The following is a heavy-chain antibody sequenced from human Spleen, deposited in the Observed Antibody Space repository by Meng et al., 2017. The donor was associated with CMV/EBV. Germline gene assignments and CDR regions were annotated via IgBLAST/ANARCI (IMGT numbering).Heavy chain of an antibody. CDR1: GFTFSSYG. D-gene: IGHD5-24*01. J-gene: IGHJ6*02. CDR2: IRYDGSNK. V-gene: IGHV3-30*02. Sequence: GESLKISCAASGFTFSSYGMHWVRQAPGKGLEWVAFIRYDGSNKYYADSVKGRFTISRDNSKNTLYLQMNSLRAEDTALYYCTKTISARGFSYGMDVWGQGTTVTVSS. CDR3: TKTISARGFSYGMDV.